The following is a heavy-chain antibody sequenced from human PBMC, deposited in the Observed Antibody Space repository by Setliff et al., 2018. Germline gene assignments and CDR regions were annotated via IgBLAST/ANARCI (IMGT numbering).Heavy chain of an antibody. D-gene: IGHD4-4*01. Sequence: PGASVKVSCKASGGSFNTYAISWVRQAPGQGLEWLGGIIPVFGATNYAQKFQGRLTITTDKPTTTAYMELSSLRSDDTAVYYCATEGGSTITRHYMDVWGKGTTVTVSS. CDR1: GGSFNTYA. J-gene: IGHJ6*03. CDR3: ATEGGSTITRHYMDV. CDR2: IIPVFGAT. V-gene: IGHV1-69*05.